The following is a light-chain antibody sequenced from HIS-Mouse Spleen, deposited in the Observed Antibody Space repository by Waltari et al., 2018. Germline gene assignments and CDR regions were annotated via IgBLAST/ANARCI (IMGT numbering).Light chain of an antibody. CDR3: YSTDSSGNHRV. V-gene: IGLV3-10*01. J-gene: IGLJ2*01. CDR1: ALPKKY. CDR2: EDS. Sequence: SYDLTQPPSVSVSPGQTARITCSGDALPKKYAYWYQQKSGQAPVLVTYEDSKRPSGIPGRFSGSSSGTMATLTISGAQVEDEADYYCYSTDSSGNHRVFGGGTKLTVL.